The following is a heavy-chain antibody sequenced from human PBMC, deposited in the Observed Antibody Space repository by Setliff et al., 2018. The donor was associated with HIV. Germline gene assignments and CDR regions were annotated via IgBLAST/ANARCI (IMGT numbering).Heavy chain of an antibody. CDR3: TMAPQLESTYGVDV. D-gene: IGHD3-3*01. J-gene: IGHJ6*02. Sequence: PGGSLRLSCTASGFTFGNYAMSWVRQAPGKGLEWVANIKQDGSKKNYVESVRGRFTISRDNAKNSLYLQMSRLRVEDTAVYYCTMAPQLESTYGVDVWGQGTTVTVSS. CDR2: IKQDGSKK. V-gene: IGHV3-7*03. CDR1: GFTFGNYA.